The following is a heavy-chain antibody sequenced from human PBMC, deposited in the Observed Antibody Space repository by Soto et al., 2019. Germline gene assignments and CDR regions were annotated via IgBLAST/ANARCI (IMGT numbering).Heavy chain of an antibody. J-gene: IGHJ6*02. CDR3: ARGRITIFGVVIAPSPYYGMDV. V-gene: IGHV1-69*01. D-gene: IGHD3-3*01. Sequence: QVQLVQSGAEVKKPGSSVKVSCKASGGTFSSYAISWVRQAPGQGLEWMGGIIPIFGTANYAQKFQGRVTITADESTSTAYMELSSLRSEDTAAYYCARGRITIFGVVIAPSPYYGMDVWGQGTTVTVSS. CDR1: GGTFSSYA. CDR2: IIPIFGTA.